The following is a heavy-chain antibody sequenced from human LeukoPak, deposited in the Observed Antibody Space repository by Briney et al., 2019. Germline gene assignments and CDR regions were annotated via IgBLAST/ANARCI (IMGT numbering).Heavy chain of an antibody. V-gene: IGHV1-69*13. Sequence: SVKVSCKASGGTFSSYAISWVRQAPGQGLEWMGGIIPIFGTANYAQKFQGRVTITADESTCTAYMELSSLRSEDTAVYYCARERGKTMIVVPTPDYWGQGTLVTVSS. CDR1: GGTFSSYA. D-gene: IGHD3-22*01. J-gene: IGHJ4*02. CDR2: IIPIFGTA. CDR3: ARERGKTMIVVPTPDY.